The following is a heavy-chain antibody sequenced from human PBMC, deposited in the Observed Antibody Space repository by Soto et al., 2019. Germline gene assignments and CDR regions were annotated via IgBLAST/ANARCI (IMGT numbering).Heavy chain of an antibody. Sequence: GESLKISCKTSGDSFTTDWXGWVRQMPGKGLEWMGVIYPDDLRXXXSPXFQGQVTISVDKSINTPYLQWSSLKASDTAMXYCATRRXXXXXSSPWGLGTLV. CDR3: ATRRXXXXXSSP. V-gene: IGHV5-51*01. CDR1: GDSFTTDW. CDR2: IYPDDLRX. J-gene: IGHJ5*02.